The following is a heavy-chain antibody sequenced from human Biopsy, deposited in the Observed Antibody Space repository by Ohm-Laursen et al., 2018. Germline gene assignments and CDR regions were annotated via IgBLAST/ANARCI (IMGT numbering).Heavy chain of an antibody. CDR1: GFTFSSYA. CDR3: AKVADYYNDSGFDDY. V-gene: IGHV3-23*01. Sequence: SLRLSCAASGFTFSSYAMNWVRQAPGKGLEWVSGINNDGGRTDYADSVKGRFTISRDNSKNTLYLQVSSLRAEDTAIYYCAKVADYYNDSGFDDYWGQGTLVTVSS. CDR2: INNDGGRT. D-gene: IGHD3-22*01. J-gene: IGHJ4*02.